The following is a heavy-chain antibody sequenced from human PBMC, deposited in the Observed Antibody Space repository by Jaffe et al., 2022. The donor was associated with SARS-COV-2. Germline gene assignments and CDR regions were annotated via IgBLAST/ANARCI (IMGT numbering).Heavy chain of an antibody. CDR3: ARGGYCSSTSCLIFDY. CDR2: IWYDGSNK. J-gene: IGHJ4*02. Sequence: QVQLVESGGGVVQPGRSLRLSCAASGFTFSSYGMHWVRQAPGKGLEWVAVIWYDGSNKYYADSVKGRFTISRDNSKNTLYLQMNSLRAEDTAVYYCARGGYCSSTSCLIFDYWGQGTLVTVSS. CDR1: GFTFSSYG. D-gene: IGHD2-2*01. V-gene: IGHV3-33*01.